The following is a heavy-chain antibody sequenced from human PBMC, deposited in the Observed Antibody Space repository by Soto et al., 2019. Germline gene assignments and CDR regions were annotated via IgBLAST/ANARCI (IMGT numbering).Heavy chain of an antibody. V-gene: IGHV3-7*03. Sequence: GGSLRLSCTASGLTFSSYWMTWVRQAPGKGLEWVANIKQDGSETYYVDSVRGRFTISRDNAKNSLFLQMNSLRAEDTALYYCAKGLFYDFAENFDYWGQGTLVTVSS. J-gene: IGHJ4*02. CDR2: IKQDGSET. D-gene: IGHD3-3*01. CDR1: GLTFSSYW. CDR3: AKGLFYDFAENFDY.